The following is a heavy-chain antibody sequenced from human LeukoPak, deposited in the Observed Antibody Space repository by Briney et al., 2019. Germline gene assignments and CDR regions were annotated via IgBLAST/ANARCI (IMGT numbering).Heavy chain of an antibody. J-gene: IGHJ4*02. D-gene: IGHD6-13*01. V-gene: IGHV3-30*03. CDR2: IPYDGSNK. CDR1: EFTFSNYA. Sequence: GGSLRLSCAASEFTFSNYAMHWVRQAPGKGLECVAVIPYDGSNKYYADSVKGRFTISRDNSENTLYLQMNSLRAEDTALYYCASDGIAVDRGIGYFDYWGQGTLVTVSS. CDR3: ASDGIAVDRGIGYFDY.